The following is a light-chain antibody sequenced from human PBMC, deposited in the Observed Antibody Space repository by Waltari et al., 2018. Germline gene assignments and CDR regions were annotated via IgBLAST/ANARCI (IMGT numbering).Light chain of an antibody. CDR1: QSLVHSDGNTY. J-gene: IGKJ1*01. V-gene: IGKV2-30*02. CDR2: KVS. Sequence: DVVMTQSPLSLPVTLGQPASISCRSSQSLVHSDGNTYLNWSQQRPGQSPRRLIYKVSNRNSGVPDRFGGSGSGTDFTLKISRVEAEDVGVYYCMTGTHWQGTFGPATKVEIK. CDR3: MTGTHWQGT.